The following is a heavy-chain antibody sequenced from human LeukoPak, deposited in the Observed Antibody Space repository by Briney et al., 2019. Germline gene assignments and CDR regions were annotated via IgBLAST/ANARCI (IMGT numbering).Heavy chain of an antibody. CDR2: INIDGSEK. CDR1: GFTVSSNY. J-gene: IGHJ4*02. V-gene: IGHV3-7*01. Sequence: GGSLRLSCAASGFTVSSNYMSWVRQAPGRGLEWVAIINIDGSEKHYVDSVKGRFIISRDNARNSLYLQMNSLRAEDTAVYYCARSDHGPEYWGQGTLVTVSS. D-gene: IGHD1-14*01. CDR3: ARSDHGPEY.